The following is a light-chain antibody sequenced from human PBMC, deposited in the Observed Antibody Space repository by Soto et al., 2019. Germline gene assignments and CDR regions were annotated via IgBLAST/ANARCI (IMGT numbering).Light chain of an antibody. V-gene: IGKV3-20*01. CDR3: QQYITSPPRLT. J-gene: IGKJ4*01. CDR2: DVS. Sequence: EIVLTQSPGTLSLSPGERATLSCRASQSVSSTYLAWYKQKPGQAPRLLVYDVSTRATGIPDRFSGSGSGTHFTLTISRLEPEDFAVYYCQQYITSPPRLTFGGGTKVEIK. CDR1: QSVSSTY.